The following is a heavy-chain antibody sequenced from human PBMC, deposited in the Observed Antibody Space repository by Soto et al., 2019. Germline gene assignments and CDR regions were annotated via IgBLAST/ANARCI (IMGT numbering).Heavy chain of an antibody. D-gene: IGHD2-15*01. V-gene: IGHV1-46*01. CDR1: GYTFTSYY. Sequence: ASVKVSCKXSGYTFTSYYMHWVRQAPGQGLEWMGIINPSGGSTSYAQKFQGRVTMTRDTSTSTVYMELSSLRSEDTAVYYCARELTQYCSGGSCYSPGAFDIWGQGTMVTVSS. CDR2: INPSGGST. J-gene: IGHJ3*02. CDR3: ARELTQYCSGGSCYSPGAFDI.